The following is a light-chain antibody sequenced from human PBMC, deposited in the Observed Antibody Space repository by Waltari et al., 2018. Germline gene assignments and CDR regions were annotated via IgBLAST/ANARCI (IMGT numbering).Light chain of an antibody. CDR3: QQYGDSLPT. V-gene: IGKV3-20*01. J-gene: IGKJ2*01. Sequence: EIVLTQSPGTLSLSPGESATLSCRASQSVSRYFLAWYQKKPGRTPRLLIYHTSNRGAGIPDRFSGSGSGTDFTLTISRLEPEDFAIYYCQQYGDSLPTLGQGTKLDLK. CDR2: HTS. CDR1: QSVSRYF.